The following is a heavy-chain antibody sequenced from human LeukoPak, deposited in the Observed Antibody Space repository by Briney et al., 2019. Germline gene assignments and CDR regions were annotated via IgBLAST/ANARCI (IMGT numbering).Heavy chain of an antibody. V-gene: IGHV1-2*02. D-gene: IGHD3-10*01. J-gene: IGHJ4*02. CDR2: INPNSGGT. CDR3: ARAGWFGELLGVYYFDY. Sequence: ASVKVSCKASGYSFTTYAINWVRQAPGQGLEWMGWINPNSGGTNYAQKFQGRVTMTRDTSISTAYMELSRLRSDDTAVYYCARAGWFGELLGVYYFDYWGQGTLVTVSS. CDR1: GYSFTTYA.